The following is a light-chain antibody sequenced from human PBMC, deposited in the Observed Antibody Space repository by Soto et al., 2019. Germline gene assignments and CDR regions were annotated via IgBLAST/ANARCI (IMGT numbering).Light chain of an antibody. CDR1: SSDIGAGHD. V-gene: IGLV1-40*01. CDR2: GNT. Sequence: QSALTQPPPVSGAPGQRVTISCAGSSSDIGAGHDVHWYQQLPGTAPKLLIYGNTNRPSGVPDRFSGSKSGASASLAITGLQAEDEADYHCQSFDASLRGWVFGGGTKVTVL. J-gene: IGLJ3*02. CDR3: QSFDASLRGWV.